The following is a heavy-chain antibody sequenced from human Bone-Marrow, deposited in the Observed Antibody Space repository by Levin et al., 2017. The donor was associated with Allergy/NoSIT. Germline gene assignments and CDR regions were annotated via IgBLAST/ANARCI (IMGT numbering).Heavy chain of an antibody. V-gene: IGHV3-23*01. J-gene: IGHJ4*02. D-gene: IGHD2-15*01. CDR2: ITATGGAT. CDR1: GFIFGNYA. Sequence: GGSLRLSCAASGFIFGNYAMTWVRQAPGKGLEWVSSITATGGATSYADSVKGRFTISRDNGKNTLYVQMNSLRAEDTAVYYCAKEGCSGGACYGPVEYWGQGTLVTVSS. CDR3: AKEGCSGGACYGPVEY.